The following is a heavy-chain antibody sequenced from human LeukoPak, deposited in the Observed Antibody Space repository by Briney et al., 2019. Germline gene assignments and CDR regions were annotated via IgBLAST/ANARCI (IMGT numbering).Heavy chain of an antibody. CDR2: ISDDGSGK. CDR3: ARDLYSKGWFPDF. D-gene: IGHD6-19*01. Sequence: GGSLRLSCAASGFTLSSYAMHWIRQAPGKGLEWVAVISDDGSGKYYADSVKGRFNISRDTSKNTLYMQINSLRVEDTAVYYCARDLYSKGWFPDFWGQGTLVTVSS. CDR1: GFTLSSYA. J-gene: IGHJ4*02. V-gene: IGHV3-30*01.